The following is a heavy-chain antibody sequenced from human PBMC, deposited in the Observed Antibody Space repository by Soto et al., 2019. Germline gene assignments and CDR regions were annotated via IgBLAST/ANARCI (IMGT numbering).Heavy chain of an antibody. CDR3: ARKGLGVYYYYGLDV. J-gene: IGHJ6*02. V-gene: IGHV1-18*01. Sequence: QVQLVQSGAEVKKPGASVKVSCKASGYTFTSYGITWVRQAPGQGLEWMGWISAYNGDTNYAQKSEGRLTMTTDTSTSTAYMELRSLRSDDTAVYYCARKGLGVYYYYGLDVWGQGTTVTASS. D-gene: IGHD2-8*01. CDR2: ISAYNGDT. CDR1: GYTFTSYG.